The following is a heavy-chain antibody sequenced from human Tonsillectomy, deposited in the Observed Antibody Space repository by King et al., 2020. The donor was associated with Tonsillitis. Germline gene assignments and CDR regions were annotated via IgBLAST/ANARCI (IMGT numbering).Heavy chain of an antibody. CDR2: IYYSGST. D-gene: IGHD2-15*01. CDR1: GGSISSGGYY. V-gene: IGHV4-31*03. Sequence: QLQESGPGLVKPSQTLSLTCTVSGGSISSGGYYWSWIRQHPGKGLEWIGYIYYSGSTYYNPSLKSRVTISVDTSKNQFSLKLSSVTAADTAVYYCARLALEDRQKAGFLEGSCAFDIWGQGTMVTVSS. CDR3: ARLALEDRQKAGFLEGSCAFDI. J-gene: IGHJ3*02.